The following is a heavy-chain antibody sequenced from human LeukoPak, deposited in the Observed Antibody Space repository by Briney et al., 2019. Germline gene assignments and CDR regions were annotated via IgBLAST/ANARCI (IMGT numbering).Heavy chain of an antibody. Sequence: SETLSLTCTVSGGSISSSSYYWGWIRQPPGTGLEWIGSIYYSGSTYYNPSLKSRVTISVDTSKNQFSLKLSSVTAADTAVYYCARPSRFYGGVGGAFDIWGQGTMVTVSS. V-gene: IGHV4-39*01. D-gene: IGHD4-23*01. CDR1: GGSISSSSYY. CDR3: ARPSRFYGGVGGAFDI. J-gene: IGHJ3*02. CDR2: IYYSGST.